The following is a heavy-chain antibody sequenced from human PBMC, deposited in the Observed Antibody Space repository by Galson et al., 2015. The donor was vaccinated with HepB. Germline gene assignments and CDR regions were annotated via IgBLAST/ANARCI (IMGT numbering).Heavy chain of an antibody. CDR1: GFSSSRYW. J-gene: IGHJ3*02. Sequence: SLRLSCAASGFSSSRYWMSWVRQVPGKGLEWVANIKQAGDEKYYVASVEGRFTISRDNAKNSMNLQMNSLRAEDTAVYYCARHLQSLYSGYFFSACDIWGQGTMATVSS. V-gene: IGHV3-7*01. CDR2: IKQAGDEK. CDR3: ARHLQSLYSGYFFSACDI. D-gene: IGHD5-12*01.